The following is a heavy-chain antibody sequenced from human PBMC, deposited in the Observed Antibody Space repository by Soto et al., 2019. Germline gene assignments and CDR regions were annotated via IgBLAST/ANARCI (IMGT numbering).Heavy chain of an antibody. CDR1: GFTFSSYG. CDR3: AKVGAKSADAFDI. Sequence: GGSLRLSCAASGFTFSSYGMHWVRQAPGKGLEWVAVISYDGGNKYYADSVKGRFTISRDNSKNTLYLQMNSLRAEDTAVYYCAKVGAKSADAFDIWGQGTMVTVSS. V-gene: IGHV3-30*18. CDR2: ISYDGGNK. D-gene: IGHD1-26*01. J-gene: IGHJ3*02.